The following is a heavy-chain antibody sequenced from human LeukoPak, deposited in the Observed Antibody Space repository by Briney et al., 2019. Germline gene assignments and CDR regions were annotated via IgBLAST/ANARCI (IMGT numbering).Heavy chain of an antibody. CDR2: TNPNSGNT. Sequence: ASVNVSCKASGYTFTSYAINWVRQATGQGLEWMGWTNPNSGNTGYAQKFQGRFTMTRNTSISTAYMELSSLRSEDTAVYYCARWGWSERGYYYGMDVWGQGTTVTVSS. CDR3: ARWGWSERGYYYGMDV. V-gene: IGHV1-8*01. J-gene: IGHJ6*02. CDR1: GYTFTSYA. D-gene: IGHD6-19*01.